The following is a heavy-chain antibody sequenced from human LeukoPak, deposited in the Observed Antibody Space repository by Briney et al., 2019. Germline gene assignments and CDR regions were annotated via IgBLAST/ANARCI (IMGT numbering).Heavy chain of an antibody. CDR2: ISSSGGST. CDR1: GFTFSNYL. J-gene: IGHJ4*02. V-gene: IGHV3-23*01. CDR3: AKEAWLL. Sequence: GGSLRLSCAASGFTFSNYLFSWVRQAPGKGLEWISTISSSGGSTYYADSVKGRFTVSRDNSENTVFLHMSSLRAGDTAIYYCAKEAWLLWGQGTLVTVSS. D-gene: IGHD5-12*01.